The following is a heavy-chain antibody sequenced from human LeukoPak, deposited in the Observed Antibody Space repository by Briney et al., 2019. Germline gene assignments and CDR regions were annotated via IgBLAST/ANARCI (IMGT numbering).Heavy chain of an antibody. J-gene: IGHJ4*02. Sequence: PSETLSLSSSLSGGSFSGYYWTWIRQTPGKRLGWIGEISYGGSSNYYPSLESRVIISVDASKNQFSLILSSVTAADTAVYFCARVTRRRTTGEIFGRYFDYWGQGSLLIVSS. CDR3: ARVTRRRTTGEIFGRYFDY. V-gene: IGHV4-34*01. CDR2: ISYGGSS. D-gene: IGHD3-10*01. CDR1: GGSFSGYY.